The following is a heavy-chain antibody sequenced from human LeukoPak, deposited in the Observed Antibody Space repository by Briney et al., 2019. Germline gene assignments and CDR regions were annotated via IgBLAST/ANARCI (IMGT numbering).Heavy chain of an antibody. Sequence: PSETLSLTCTVSGGSISSSSYYWGWIRQPPGKGLEWTGSIYYSGSTYYNPSLKSRVTISVDTSKNQFSLKLSSVTAADTAVYYCARHIGYYDSSALSKDYWGQGTLVTVSS. J-gene: IGHJ4*02. V-gene: IGHV4-39*01. CDR2: IYYSGST. D-gene: IGHD3-22*01. CDR3: ARHIGYYDSSALSKDY. CDR1: GGSISSSSYY.